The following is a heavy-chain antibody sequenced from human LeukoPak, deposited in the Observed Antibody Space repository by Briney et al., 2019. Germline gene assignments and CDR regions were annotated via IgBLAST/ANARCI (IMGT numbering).Heavy chain of an antibody. D-gene: IGHD3-22*01. Sequence: GESLKISCKGSGYSFTSYWIGWVRQMPGKGLEWMGIIYPGDSDTRYSPSFQGQVTISADKSISTAYLQWSSLKASDTAMYYCARPHSSGYYWGAFDIWGQGTMVTVSS. CDR2: IYPGDSDT. CDR3: ARPHSSGYYWGAFDI. CDR1: GYSFTSYW. J-gene: IGHJ3*02. V-gene: IGHV5-51*01.